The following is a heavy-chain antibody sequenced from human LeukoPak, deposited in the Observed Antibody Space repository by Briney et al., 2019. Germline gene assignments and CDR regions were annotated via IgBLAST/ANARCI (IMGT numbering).Heavy chain of an antibody. CDR2: IYYSGST. Sequence: NASETLSLTCTVSGGSISSYYWSWIRQPPGKGLEWIGYIYYSGSTNYNPSLKSRVTISVDRSKSQFSLKASSVTAADTAVYYCARHIAAAGRFDYWGQGTLVTVSS. CDR3: ARHIAAAGRFDY. J-gene: IGHJ4*02. CDR1: GGSISSYY. V-gene: IGHV4-59*08. D-gene: IGHD6-13*01.